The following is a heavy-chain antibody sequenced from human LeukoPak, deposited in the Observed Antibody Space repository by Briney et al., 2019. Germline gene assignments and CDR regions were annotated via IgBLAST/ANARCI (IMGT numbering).Heavy chain of an antibody. CDR2: INPSSGST. J-gene: IGHJ4*02. CDR1: GSTFTRYY. V-gene: IGHV1-46*01. D-gene: IGHD6-13*01. CDR3: ARTYSSSWSYCDS. Sequence: WASVKVSCKASGSTFTRYYIHWVRQAPGQGLDWMAMINPSSGSTRFAQMFQDRVTMTRDTSTSAVYMELSSLTSEDTAMYYCARTYSSSWSYCDSWGQGTLVTVSS.